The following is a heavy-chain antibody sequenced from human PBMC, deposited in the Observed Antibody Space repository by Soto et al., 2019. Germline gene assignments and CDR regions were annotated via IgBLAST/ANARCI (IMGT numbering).Heavy chain of an antibody. CDR2: IYYSGST. Sequence: SETLSLTCTVSGGSISSSSYYWGWIRQPPGKGLEWIGSIYYSGSTYYNPSLKSRVTISVDTSKNQFSLKLSSVTAADTAVYYCARQVRTVTKFVDYWGQGTLVTVSS. CDR1: GGSISSSSYY. D-gene: IGHD4-17*01. CDR3: ARQVRTVTKFVDY. V-gene: IGHV4-39*01. J-gene: IGHJ4*02.